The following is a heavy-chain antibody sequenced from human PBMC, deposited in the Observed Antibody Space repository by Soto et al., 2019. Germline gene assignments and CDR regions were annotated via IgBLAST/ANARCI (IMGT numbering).Heavy chain of an antibody. V-gene: IGHV1-46*01. Sequence: ASVKVSCKASGYTFTSYYVHGVRQAPGHGLEWMGIINPGSGSTTYAQKFQGRVTMTRDTSAYTVYMELSSLTSDDTAVYYCARRRCTGGSCYVDYWGQGTLVTVSS. CDR3: ARRRCTGGSCYVDY. D-gene: IGHD2-15*01. CDR2: INPGSGST. J-gene: IGHJ4*02. CDR1: GYTFTSYY.